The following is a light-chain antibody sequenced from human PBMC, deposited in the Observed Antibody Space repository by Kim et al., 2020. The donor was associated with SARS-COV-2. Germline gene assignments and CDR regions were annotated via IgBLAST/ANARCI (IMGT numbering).Light chain of an antibody. CDR2: AAS. CDR3: QQLNSYPLI. Sequence: ASEGDRVTITCRASQGIKNYLAWYQQKSGKAPKLLIYAASILESGVPSRFSGSGSGTDFTLTINSLQPEDFATYYCQQLNSYPLIFGGGTKVDIK. CDR1: QGIKNY. J-gene: IGKJ4*01. V-gene: IGKV1-9*01.